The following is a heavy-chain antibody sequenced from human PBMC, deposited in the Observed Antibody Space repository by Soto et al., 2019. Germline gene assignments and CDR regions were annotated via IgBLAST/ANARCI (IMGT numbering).Heavy chain of an antibody. J-gene: IGHJ3*02. Sequence: AASVKVSCKASGYTFTSYGISWVRQAPGQGLEWMGWISAYNGNTNYAQKLQGRVTMTTDTSTSTAYMELRSLRSDDTAVYYCARRGLHSYGALDAFDIWGQGTIVTVSS. CDR1: GYTFTSYG. CDR2: ISAYNGNT. D-gene: IGHD5-18*01. V-gene: IGHV1-18*01. CDR3: ARRGLHSYGALDAFDI.